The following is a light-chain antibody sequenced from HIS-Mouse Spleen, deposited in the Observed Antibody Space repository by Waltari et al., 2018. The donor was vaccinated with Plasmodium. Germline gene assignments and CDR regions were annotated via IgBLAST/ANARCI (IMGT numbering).Light chain of an antibody. V-gene: IGLV2-11*01. CDR2: DVS. CDR3: CSYAGSYTLV. CDR1: SSAVVGYNY. Sequence: QSALTQPRSVSGSPGQSVPISCTGTSSAVVGYNYVSWYQQHPGKAPKLMIYDVSKRPSGVPDRFSGSKSGNTASLTISGLQAEDEADYYCCSYAGSYTLVFGGGTKLTVL. J-gene: IGLJ2*01.